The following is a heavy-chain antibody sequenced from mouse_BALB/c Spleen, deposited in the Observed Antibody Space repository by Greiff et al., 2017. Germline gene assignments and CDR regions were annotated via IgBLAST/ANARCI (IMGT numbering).Heavy chain of an antibody. J-gene: IGHJ3*01. Sequence: VQLQQSGAELVKPGASVKLSCTATGFNIKDTYMHWVKQRPEQGLEWIGRIDPANGNTKYDPKFQGKATITADTSSNTAYLQLSSLTSEDTAVYYCAIYDGYFSLFAYWGQGTLVTVSA. D-gene: IGHD2-3*01. CDR2: IDPANGNT. CDR1: GFNIKDTY. CDR3: AIYDGYFSLFAY. V-gene: IGHV14-3*02.